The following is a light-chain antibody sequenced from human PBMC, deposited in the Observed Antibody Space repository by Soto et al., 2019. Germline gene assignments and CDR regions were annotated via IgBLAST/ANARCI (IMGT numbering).Light chain of an antibody. CDR1: QSVSSSY. CDR2: GAS. Sequence: EIVLTQAAGTLSLTPGERATLSCRASQSVSSSYLAWYQQKPGQAPRLLIYGASSRATGIPDRFSGSGSGTDFTLTISRLEPEDFAVYYCRQYGSSPWTFGQGTKV. CDR3: RQYGSSPWT. V-gene: IGKV3-20*01. J-gene: IGKJ1*01.